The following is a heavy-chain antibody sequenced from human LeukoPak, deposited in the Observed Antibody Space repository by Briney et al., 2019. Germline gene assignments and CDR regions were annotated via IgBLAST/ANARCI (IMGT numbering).Heavy chain of an antibody. J-gene: IGHJ5*02. CDR1: GGSIRSGSYD. D-gene: IGHD3-3*01. CDR2: IYASGST. CDR3: ARELYDFWSGYYYGPSYNWFDP. V-gene: IGHV4-61*02. Sequence: SQTLSLTCTVSGGSIRSGSYDWSWIRQPAGKGLEWIGRIYASGSTNYNPSLKSRVTISVDTSKNQFSLKLSSVIAADTAVYYCARELYDFWSGYYYGPSYNWFDPWGQGTLVTVSS.